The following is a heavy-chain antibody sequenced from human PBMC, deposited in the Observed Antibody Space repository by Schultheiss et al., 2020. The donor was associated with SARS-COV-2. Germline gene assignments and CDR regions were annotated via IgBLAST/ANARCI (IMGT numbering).Heavy chain of an antibody. D-gene: IGHD3/OR15-3a*01. CDR3: ARVKDLNDAFDI. CDR2: IIPIFGTA. J-gene: IGHJ3*02. V-gene: IGHV1-69*13. Sequence: SVKVSCKASGGTFSSYAISWVRQAPGQGLEWMGGIIPIFGTANYAQKFQGRVTITADDSTSTAYMELSSLRFEDTAVYYCARVKDLNDAFDIWGQGTMVTVSS. CDR1: GGTFSSYA.